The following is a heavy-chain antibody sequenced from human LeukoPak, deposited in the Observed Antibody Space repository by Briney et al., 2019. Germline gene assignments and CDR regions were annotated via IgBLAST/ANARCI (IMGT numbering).Heavy chain of an antibody. D-gene: IGHD3-10*01. Sequence: GGSLRLSCAASAFTFSRYWTTWVRQAPGRGRGGGANINEDGSEKYYLDSVRGRFTISRDNAKNSLYLQMDSLRAEDTAVYYCARLFVYGSGAEAFDYWGQGALVTVSS. J-gene: IGHJ4*02. CDR1: AFTFSRYW. CDR2: INEDGSEK. V-gene: IGHV3-7*01. CDR3: ARLFVYGSGAEAFDY.